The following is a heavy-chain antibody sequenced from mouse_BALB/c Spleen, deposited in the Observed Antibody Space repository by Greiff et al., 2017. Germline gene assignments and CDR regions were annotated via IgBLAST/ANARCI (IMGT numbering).Heavy chain of an antibody. CDR3: AYYGSSDAWFAY. CDR2: IDPANGNT. D-gene: IGHD1-1*01. V-gene: IGHV14-3*02. CDR1: GFNIKDTY. J-gene: IGHJ3*01. Sequence: VQLKQSGAELVKPGASVKLSCTASGFNIKDTYMHWVKQRPEQGLEWIGRIDPANGNTKYDPKFQGKATITADTSSNTAYLQLSSLTSEDTAVYYCAYYGSSDAWFAYWGQGTLVTVSA.